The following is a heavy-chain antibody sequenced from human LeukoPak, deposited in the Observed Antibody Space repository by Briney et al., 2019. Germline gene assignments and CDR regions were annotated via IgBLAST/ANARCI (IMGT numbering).Heavy chain of an antibody. D-gene: IGHD3-3*01. CDR3: ASTSRQYYDFWSGYYRNDAFDI. J-gene: IGHJ3*02. Sequence: SETLSLTCAVYGGSFSGYYWSWIRQPPGKGLEWIGYIYYSGSTNYNPSLKSRVTISVDTSKNQFSLKLSSVTAADTAVYYCASTSRQYYDFWSGYYRNDAFDIWGQGTMVTVSS. V-gene: IGHV4-59*08. CDR1: GGSFSGYY. CDR2: IYYSGST.